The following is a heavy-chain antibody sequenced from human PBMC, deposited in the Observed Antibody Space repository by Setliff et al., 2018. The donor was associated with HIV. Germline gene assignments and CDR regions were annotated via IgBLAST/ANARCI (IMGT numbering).Heavy chain of an antibody. CDR1: GRTFSSYA. Sequence: SVKVSCKASGRTFSSYAISWVRQAPGQGLEWMGGIIAIFGTANYAQKFQGRFTITTDESTRTAYMELSSLRSDDTAVYYCAKEPRAAVATICDYWGQGTLVTVSS. CDR2: IIAIFGTA. J-gene: IGHJ4*02. V-gene: IGHV1-69*05. CDR3: AKEPRAAVATICDY. D-gene: IGHD5-12*01.